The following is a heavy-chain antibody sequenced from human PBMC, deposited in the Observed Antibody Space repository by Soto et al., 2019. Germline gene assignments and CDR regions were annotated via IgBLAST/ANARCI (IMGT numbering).Heavy chain of an antibody. V-gene: IGHV3-23*01. J-gene: IGHJ4*02. CDR2: SSATGAGT. Sequence: EVQLLESGGGLVQPGGSLRLSCAASGFTFSSYGMTWVRQAPGKGLEWVSFSSATGAGTYYADSVKGRFTISRDNSKNTLYLQMTSLRADDTAVYYCAKDGFGGASDYWGQGTHVTVSS. CDR1: GFTFSSYG. D-gene: IGHD3-3*01. CDR3: AKDGFGGASDY.